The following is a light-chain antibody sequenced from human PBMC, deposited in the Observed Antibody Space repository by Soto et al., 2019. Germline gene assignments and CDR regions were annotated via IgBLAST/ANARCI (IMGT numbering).Light chain of an antibody. J-gene: IGKJ4*01. CDR3: QQRSGCPLS. CDR1: QSVSSY. CDR2: AAS. V-gene: IGKV3-11*01. Sequence: EIVLTQSPATLSLSPGERATLSCRASQSVSSYLAWYQQKPGQAPRLLIYAASNKATGIPARFSGSGSGTDFTLTISTPEAEAVAVSDCQQRSGCPLSFSGGTKVEIK.